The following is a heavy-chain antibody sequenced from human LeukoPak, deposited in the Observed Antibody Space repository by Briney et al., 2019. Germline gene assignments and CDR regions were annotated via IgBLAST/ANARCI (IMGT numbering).Heavy chain of an antibody. Sequence: PGGSLRLSCAASGFTFSSYAMSWVRQAPGKGLEWVSAISGSGGSTYYADSVKGRFTISRDNSKNTLYLQMNSLRAEDTAVYYCAKDRPTYYYDSSGQSEAFDIWGQGTMVTVSS. V-gene: IGHV3-23*01. CDR3: AKDRPTYYYDSSGQSEAFDI. J-gene: IGHJ3*02. CDR2: ISGSGGST. D-gene: IGHD3-22*01. CDR1: GFTFSSYA.